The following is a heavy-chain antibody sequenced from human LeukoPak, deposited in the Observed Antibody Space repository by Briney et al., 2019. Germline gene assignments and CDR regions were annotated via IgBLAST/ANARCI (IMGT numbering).Heavy chain of an antibody. CDR1: GFTFSSYA. D-gene: IGHD2-15*01. CDR2: ISYDGSNK. CDR3: ARGGSG. V-gene: IGHV3-30-3*01. J-gene: IGHJ4*02. Sequence: PGRSLRLSCAASGFTFSSYAMHWVRQAPGKGLEWVAVISYDGSNKYYADSVKGRFTISRDNSKNTLYLQMNSLRAEDTAVYYCARGGSGWGQGTLVTVSS.